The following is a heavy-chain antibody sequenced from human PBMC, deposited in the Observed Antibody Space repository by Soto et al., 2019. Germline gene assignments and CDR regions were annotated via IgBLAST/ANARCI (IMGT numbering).Heavy chain of an antibody. CDR2: VNPILSMS. D-gene: IGHD3-10*01. V-gene: IGHV1-69*04. CDR1: GDTFSCYS. Sequence: QVQLVQSGAEVKRPGSSVKVSCKASGDTFSCYSINWVRQAPGLGLEWMGRVNPILSMSNYAQRFQGRVTMTADKSTSTAYMELSGLRSEDTATYYCATSYGSGYRAFDYWGQGALVTVSS. CDR3: ATSYGSGYRAFDY. J-gene: IGHJ4*02.